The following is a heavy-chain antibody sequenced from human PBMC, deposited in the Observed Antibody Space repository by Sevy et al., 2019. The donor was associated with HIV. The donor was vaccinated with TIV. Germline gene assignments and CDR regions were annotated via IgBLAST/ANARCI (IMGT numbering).Heavy chain of an antibody. Sequence: GGSLRLSCAASGFTFSSYGMHWVRQAPGKGLEWVAVISYDGSNKYYADSVKGRFTISGDNSKNTLYLQMNSLRAEDTAVYYCAKGKGATGPVGDYWGQGTLVTVSS. CDR1: GFTFSSYG. CDR3: AKGKGATGPVGDY. CDR2: ISYDGSNK. V-gene: IGHV3-30*18. J-gene: IGHJ4*02. D-gene: IGHD1-26*01.